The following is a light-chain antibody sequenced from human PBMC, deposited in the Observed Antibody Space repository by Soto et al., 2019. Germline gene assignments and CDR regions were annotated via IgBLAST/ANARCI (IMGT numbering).Light chain of an antibody. CDR2: ATS. J-gene: IGKJ1*01. CDR3: QQYFGSPWT. Sequence: EIVLTQSPGTLSLSPGEGAILSCRASESVNTNYFAWYQQKLGQAPRLLIYATSSRATGVPDRFSGSGSGTGFTLTISRLEPEDLGSYYCQQYFGSPWTFGQGTKVEIK. CDR1: ESVNTNY. V-gene: IGKV3-20*01.